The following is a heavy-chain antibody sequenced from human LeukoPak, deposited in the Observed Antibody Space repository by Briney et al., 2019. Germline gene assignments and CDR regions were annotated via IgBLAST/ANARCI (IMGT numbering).Heavy chain of an antibody. CDR3: ARRRSSGYQTTNWFDP. CDR1: GGSFSGYY. CDR2: INHSGST. J-gene: IGHJ5*02. D-gene: IGHD6-19*01. Sequence: SETLSLTCAVYGGSFSGYYWSWIRQPPGKGLEWIGEINHSGSTNYNPSLKSRVTISVDTSKNQFSLKLSSVTAADTAVYYCARRRSSGYQTTNWFDPWGQGTLVTVSS. V-gene: IGHV4-34*01.